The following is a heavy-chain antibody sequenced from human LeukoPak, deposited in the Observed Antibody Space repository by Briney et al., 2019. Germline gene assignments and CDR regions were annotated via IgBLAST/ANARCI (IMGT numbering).Heavy chain of an antibody. D-gene: IGHD3/OR15-3a*01. V-gene: IGHV4-39*01. Sequence: GSLRLSCAASGFTFSSYAMNWVRQPPGKGLEWIGSIYYSGSTFYNPSLKSRVTISVDTSKDQFSLRLTSVTAADTAVYYCARLDYDFWNGFYDFWGQGILVTVSS. CDR1: GFTFSSYA. CDR3: ARLDYDFWNGFYDF. CDR2: IYYSGST. J-gene: IGHJ4*02.